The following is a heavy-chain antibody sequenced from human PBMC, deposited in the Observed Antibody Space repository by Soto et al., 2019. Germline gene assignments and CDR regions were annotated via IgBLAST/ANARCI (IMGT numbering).Heavy chain of an antibody. D-gene: IGHD2-15*01. CDR1: GGSISSGGYY. V-gene: IGHV4-31*03. CDR2: IYYSGST. J-gene: IGHJ5*02. Sequence: SETLSLTCTVSGGSISSGGYYWSWIRQHPGKGLEWIGYIYYSGSTYYNPSLKSRVTISVDTSKNQFSLKLSSVTAADTAVYYCARGQKQVVVAFWFDPWGQGTLVTVSS. CDR3: ARGQKQVVVAFWFDP.